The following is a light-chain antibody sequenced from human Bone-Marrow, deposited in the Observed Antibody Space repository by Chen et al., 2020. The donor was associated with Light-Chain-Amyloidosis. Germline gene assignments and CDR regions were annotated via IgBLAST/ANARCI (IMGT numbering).Light chain of an antibody. CDR1: QKINWW. CDR2: DAS. CDR3: QPYYSYPYT. V-gene: IGKV1-5*01. J-gene: IGKJ2*01. Sequence: LQMPQSPSTLSASVGDSATITCRVGQKINWWMAWYQQKPGKPPNLLIDDASTLEGGVPSRFSGSDSGTEFTLTISGLQPDDFASYCCQPYYSYPYTFGPGTKLAIK.